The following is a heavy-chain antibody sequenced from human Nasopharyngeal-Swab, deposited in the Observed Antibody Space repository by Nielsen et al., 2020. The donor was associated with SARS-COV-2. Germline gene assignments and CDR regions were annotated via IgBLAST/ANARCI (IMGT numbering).Heavy chain of an antibody. Sequence: GESLKISCLASGYSLVNHWIGWVRQKPGKGLEWMGMVYPGNSEVAYSPSFQGQVTISADKSSNTAYLHWRSLRASDTAIYFCARRAARDGYNYEVDPWGQGTLVTVSS. CDR2: VYPGNSEV. D-gene: IGHD5-24*01. CDR3: ARRAARDGYNYEVDP. CDR1: GYSLVNHW. J-gene: IGHJ5*02. V-gene: IGHV5-51*01.